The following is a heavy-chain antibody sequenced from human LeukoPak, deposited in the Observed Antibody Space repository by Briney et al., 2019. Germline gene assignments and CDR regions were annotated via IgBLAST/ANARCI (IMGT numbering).Heavy chain of an antibody. V-gene: IGHV3-30*18. D-gene: IGHD3-16*01. Sequence: PGRSLRLSCAASGFTFSSYGMHWVRQAPGKGLEWVAVISYDGSNKYYADSVKGRFTISRDNSKNTLYLQMSSLKTEDTAVYYCAKRGDGGHKSLEYWGQGTLVIVSS. CDR3: AKRGDGGHKSLEY. J-gene: IGHJ4*02. CDR1: GFTFSSYG. CDR2: ISYDGSNK.